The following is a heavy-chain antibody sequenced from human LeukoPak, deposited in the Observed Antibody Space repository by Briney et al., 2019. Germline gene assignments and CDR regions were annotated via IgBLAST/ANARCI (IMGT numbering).Heavy chain of an antibody. V-gene: IGHV3-30-3*01. Sequence: PGRSLRLSCAASGFTFSSYAIHWVRQAPGKGLEWVAVISYDGSNKYYADSVKGRFTISRDNSKNTLYLQMNSLRAEDTAVYYCARDYGGTQDYWGQGTLVTVSS. CDR3: ARDYGGTQDY. CDR1: GFTFSSYA. CDR2: ISYDGSNK. D-gene: IGHD3-16*01. J-gene: IGHJ4*02.